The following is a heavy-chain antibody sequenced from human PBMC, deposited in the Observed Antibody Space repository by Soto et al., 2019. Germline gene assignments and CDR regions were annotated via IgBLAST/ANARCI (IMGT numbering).Heavy chain of an antibody. CDR3: ARPGSGYDVLTGKYFFYFHALDV. Sequence: LRLSCTASGFLFNTYAMHWVRQAPAKGLEWVAVISYDARNTYYADSVKGRFTISRDNSKNALYLQMDSLRPEDTAVYYCARPGSGYDVLTGKYFFYFHALDVSGQGTTVTVSS. V-gene: IGHV3-30*04. CDR1: GFLFNTYA. D-gene: IGHD3-9*01. J-gene: IGHJ6*02. CDR2: ISYDARNT.